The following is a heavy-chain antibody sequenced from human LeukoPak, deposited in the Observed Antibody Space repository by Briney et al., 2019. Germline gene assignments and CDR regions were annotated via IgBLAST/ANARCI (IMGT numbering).Heavy chain of an antibody. Sequence: SETLSLTCTVSGGSISGYYWSWIRQPPGKGLEWIGEINHSGSTNYNPSLKSRVTISVDTSKNQFSLKLSSVTAAGTAVYYCARGRRRYCTNGVCPRRNWFDPWGQGTLVTVSS. CDR2: INHSGST. V-gene: IGHV4-34*01. J-gene: IGHJ5*02. D-gene: IGHD2-8*01. CDR3: ARGRRRYCTNGVCPRRNWFDP. CDR1: GGSISGYY.